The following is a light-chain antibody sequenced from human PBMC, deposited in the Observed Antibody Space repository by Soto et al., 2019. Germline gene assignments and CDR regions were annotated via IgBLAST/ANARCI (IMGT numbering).Light chain of an antibody. Sequence: EIVLTQSLATLSLSPGERATLSCRASQSVSSSYLAWYQQKPGQAPRLLIYGASSRATGIPDRFSGSGSGTDFTLTISRLEPEDFAVYYCQQYGSSPPITFGQGTRLEIK. CDR2: GAS. CDR1: QSVSSSY. CDR3: QQYGSSPPIT. V-gene: IGKV3-20*01. J-gene: IGKJ5*01.